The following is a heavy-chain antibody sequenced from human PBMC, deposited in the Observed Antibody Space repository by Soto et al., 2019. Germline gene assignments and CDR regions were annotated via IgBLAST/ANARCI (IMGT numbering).Heavy chain of an antibody. Sequence: QVQLVQSGAEVKKPGASVKVSCKASGYTFTGYYMHWVRQAPGQGLEWMGWINPNSGRTNYAQKFQGWVTMTRDTSISTAYMELSRMTSDETAVYYCARGGDIVLVPAAIRDYYYYYGMDVWGQGTPVTVSS. CDR1: GYTFTGYY. CDR3: ARGGDIVLVPAAIRDYYYYYGMDV. D-gene: IGHD2-2*02. CDR2: INPNSGRT. J-gene: IGHJ6*02. V-gene: IGHV1-2*04.